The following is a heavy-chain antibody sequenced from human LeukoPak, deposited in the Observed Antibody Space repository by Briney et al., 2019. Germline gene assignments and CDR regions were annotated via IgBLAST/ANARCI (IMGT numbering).Heavy chain of an antibody. Sequence: RASVTVSCKASGGTFSSYAMNWVRQAPGQGLEWVARIIPLLGITNHAQKLQGRVTVTADTSTNTAYMELSSLISDDTAVYYCARARSRITFGGIRHAFDIWGQGTLVTVSS. V-gene: IGHV1-69*10. D-gene: IGHD3-16*01. CDR1: GGTFSSYA. J-gene: IGHJ3*02. CDR3: ARARSRITFGGIRHAFDI. CDR2: IIPLLGIT.